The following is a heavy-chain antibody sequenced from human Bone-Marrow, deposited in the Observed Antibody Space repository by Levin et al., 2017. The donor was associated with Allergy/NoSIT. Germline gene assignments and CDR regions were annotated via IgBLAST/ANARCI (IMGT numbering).Heavy chain of an antibody. D-gene: IGHD3-22*01. V-gene: IGHV5-51*01. CDR3: ATKVQGIDRNFFDF. J-gene: IGHJ4*02. CDR1: GYRFTNYW. Sequence: NLGESLKISCRASGYRFTNYWVAWVRQMPGKGPECMGFIYPGDSDTRYSPSFQGQVTMSADKSTRTAYLQWNSLKASDTATYYCATKVQGIDRNFFDFWGQGTLVTVSS. CDR2: IYPGDSDT.